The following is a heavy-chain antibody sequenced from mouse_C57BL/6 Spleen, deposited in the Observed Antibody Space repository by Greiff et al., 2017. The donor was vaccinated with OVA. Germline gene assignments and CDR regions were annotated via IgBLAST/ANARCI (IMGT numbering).Heavy chain of an antibody. V-gene: IGHV1-59*01. Sequence: QVQLQQPGAELVRPGTSVKLSCKASGYTFTSYWLHWVKQRPGQGLEWIGVIDPSDSYTNYNQKFKGKATLTVDTSSSTAYMQLSSLTSEDSAVYYCARSDYGSSHYDYAMDYWGQGTSVTVSS. D-gene: IGHD1-1*01. J-gene: IGHJ4*01. CDR3: ARSDYGSSHYDYAMDY. CDR1: GYTFTSYW. CDR2: IDPSDSYT.